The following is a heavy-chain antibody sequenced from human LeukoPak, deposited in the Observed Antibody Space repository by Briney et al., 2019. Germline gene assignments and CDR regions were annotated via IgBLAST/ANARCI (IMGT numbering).Heavy chain of an antibody. V-gene: IGHV4-39*07. CDR1: GGSISSSSYY. J-gene: IGHJ3*02. CDR3: ARIYDSSGYAFDI. D-gene: IGHD3-22*01. Sequence: SETLSLTCTVSGGSISSSSYYWGWIRQPPGKGLEWIGSIYHSGSTNYNPSLKSRVTISVDKSKNQFSLKLSSVTAADTAVYYCARIYDSSGYAFDIWGQGTMVTVSS. CDR2: IYHSGST.